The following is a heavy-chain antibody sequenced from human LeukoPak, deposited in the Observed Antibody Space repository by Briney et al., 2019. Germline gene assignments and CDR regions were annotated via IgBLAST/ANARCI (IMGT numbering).Heavy chain of an antibody. D-gene: IGHD6-13*01. J-gene: IGHJ5*02. CDR3: ARVAAIPYNWFDP. CDR2: ISSSGSTI. CDR1: GFTFSDYY. V-gene: IGHV3-11*01. Sequence: GGSLRLSCAASGFTFSDYYMSWIRQAPGKGLEWVSYISSSGSTIYYADSVKGRFTISRDNAKNSLYLQMNSLRAEDTAVYYCARVAAIPYNWFDPWGQGTLVTVSS.